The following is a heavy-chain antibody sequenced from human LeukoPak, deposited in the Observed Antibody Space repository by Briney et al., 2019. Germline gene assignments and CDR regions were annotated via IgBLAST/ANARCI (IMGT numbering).Heavy chain of an antibody. D-gene: IGHD2-2*01. CDR1: GYTFTSYY. J-gene: IGHJ5*01. CDR2: INPSGGST. Sequence: ASVKVSCKASGYTFTSYYMHWVRQAPGQGFEWMGIINPSGGSTSYAQKFQGRVTMTRDTSTSTVYMELSSLRSEDTAVYYCARYKGVPAAILGYWFDPWGQGTLVTVSS. V-gene: IGHV1-46*01. CDR3: ARYKGVPAAILGYWFDP.